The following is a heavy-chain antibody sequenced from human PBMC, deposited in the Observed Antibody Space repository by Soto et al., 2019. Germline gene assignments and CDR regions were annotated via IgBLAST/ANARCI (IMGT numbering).Heavy chain of an antibody. V-gene: IGHV1-46*01. Sequence: ASVKVSCKASGYSFSDYEMYWVRQAPGEGLEWMGIINPTGGTTTYAQKFQGRATMTADTSTGTFYMDLSSLKSEDTAVYYCARADHYPLSRSSRWFDPWGQGTLVTVSS. CDR2: INPTGGTT. CDR1: GYSFSDYE. CDR3: ARADHYPLSRSSRWFDP. D-gene: IGHD6-6*01. J-gene: IGHJ5*02.